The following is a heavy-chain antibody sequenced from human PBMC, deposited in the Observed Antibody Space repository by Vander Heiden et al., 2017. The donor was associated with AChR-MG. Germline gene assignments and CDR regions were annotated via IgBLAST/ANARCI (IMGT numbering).Heavy chain of an antibody. CDR2: ISYDGSNK. D-gene: IGHD3-3*01. Sequence: QVQLVESGGGVVQPGRSLRLSCAASGFTFSSYGMHWVRQAPGKGLEWVAVISYDGSNKYYADSVKGRFTISRDNSKNTLYLQMNSLRAEDTAVYYCAKGFDRAIFGVAHSINWFDPWGQGTLVTVSS. CDR3: AKGFDRAIFGVAHSINWFDP. CDR1: GFTFSSYG. J-gene: IGHJ5*02. V-gene: IGHV3-30*18.